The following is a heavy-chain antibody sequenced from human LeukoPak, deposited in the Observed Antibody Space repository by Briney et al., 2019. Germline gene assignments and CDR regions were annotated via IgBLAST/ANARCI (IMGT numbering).Heavy chain of an antibody. Sequence: PGGSLRLSCAASGFTFSSYGMHWVRQAPGKGLEWVAFIRYDGSNKYYADSVKGRFTISRDNSKNTLYLQMNSLRAEDTAVYYCASNRSSPLDYWGQGTLVTVSS. V-gene: IGHV3-30*02. CDR1: GFTFSSYG. J-gene: IGHJ4*02. CDR2: IRYDGSNK. D-gene: IGHD6-6*01. CDR3: ASNRSSPLDY.